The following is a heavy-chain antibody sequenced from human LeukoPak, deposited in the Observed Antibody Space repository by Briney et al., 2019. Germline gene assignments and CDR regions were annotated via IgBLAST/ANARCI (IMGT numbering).Heavy chain of an antibody. D-gene: IGHD4-17*01. Sequence: ASVKVSCKDSVCRFTSYALHWVRQAPGQRLEWMGWINAGNGNKKYSQKFQGRVTITRDTSASTAYMELRSVSSDDTATYLCASDLGDDLTTVSSGNWFDPGGQGPRDSVPS. CDR2: INAGNGNK. V-gene: IGHV1-3*01. CDR3: ASDLGDDLTTVSSGNWFDP. J-gene: IGHJ5*02. CDR1: VCRFTSYA.